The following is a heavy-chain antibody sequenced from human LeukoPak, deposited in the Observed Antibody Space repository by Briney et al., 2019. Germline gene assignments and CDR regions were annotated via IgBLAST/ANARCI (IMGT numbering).Heavy chain of an antibody. V-gene: IGHV1-8*01. CDR3: ARGAALWFGELFPLDY. D-gene: IGHD3-10*01. J-gene: IGHJ4*02. Sequence: ASVKVSCKASGYTFTSYDINWVRQATGQGLEWMGWMNPNSGNTGYAQKFQGRVTMTRNTSISTAYMELSSLRSEDTAVYYCARGAALWFGELFPLDYWGQGTLVTVSS. CDR2: MNPNSGNT. CDR1: GYTFTSYD.